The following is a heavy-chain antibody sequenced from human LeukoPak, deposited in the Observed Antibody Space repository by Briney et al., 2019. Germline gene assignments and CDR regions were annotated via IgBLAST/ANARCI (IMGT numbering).Heavy chain of an antibody. CDR3: ARDASPIRYYDSSTTTFDH. CDR2: INPSGGST. D-gene: IGHD3-22*01. J-gene: IGHJ4*02. Sequence: ASVKVSCKASGYTFTSYYMHWVRQAPGQGLEWMGIINPSGGSTSYAQKFQGRVTMTRDTSTSTVYMELSSLRSEDTAVYYCARDASPIRYYDSSTTTFDHWGQGTLVTVSS. V-gene: IGHV1-46*03. CDR1: GYTFTSYY.